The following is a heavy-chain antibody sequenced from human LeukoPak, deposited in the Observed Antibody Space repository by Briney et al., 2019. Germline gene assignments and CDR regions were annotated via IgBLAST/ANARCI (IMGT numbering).Heavy chain of an antibody. CDR3: ARELPFDY. CDR2: IKSDGSRT. V-gene: IGHV3-74*01. Sequence: GGSLRLSCAASGFTFSNYWMHWVRQAPGKGLVWVSRIKSDGSRTDYVDSVKGRFTISRDNAKNTLYLQMNSLRAEDTAVYYCARELPFDYWGQGTLVTVSS. J-gene: IGHJ4*02. CDR1: GFTFSNYW. D-gene: IGHD2-15*01.